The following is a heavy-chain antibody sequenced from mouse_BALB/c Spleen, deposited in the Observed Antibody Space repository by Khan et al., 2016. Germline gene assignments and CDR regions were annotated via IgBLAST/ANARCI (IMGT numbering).Heavy chain of an antibody. D-gene: IGHD1-2*01. Sequence: EVQLQESGGGLVQPGGSLKLSCAASGFTFSSYGMSWVRQTPDKRLELVATINSNGGSTYYPDSVKGRFTISRDNAKNTLYLQMSSLKSEDTAMYYCARGIYYGYYFDYWGQGTTLTVSS. CDR1: GFTFSSYG. CDR3: ARGIYYGYYFDY. CDR2: INSNGGST. V-gene: IGHV5-6-3*01. J-gene: IGHJ2*01.